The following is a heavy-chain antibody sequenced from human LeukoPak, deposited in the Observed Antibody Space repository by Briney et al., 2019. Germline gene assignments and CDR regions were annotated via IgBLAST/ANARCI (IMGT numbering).Heavy chain of an antibody. Sequence: GGSLRLSCAASGFTFSSYGMHWVRQAPGKGLEWVEFIRYDGSNEYYADSVKGRFTISRDDSKHTLYLQMNSLRAEDTAVYYCAEDRESCSSNCYLDYWGQGTLVTVSS. CDR2: IRYDGSNE. D-gene: IGHD2-2*01. J-gene: IGHJ4*02. CDR1: GFTFSSYG. CDR3: AEDRESCSSNCYLDY. V-gene: IGHV3-30*02.